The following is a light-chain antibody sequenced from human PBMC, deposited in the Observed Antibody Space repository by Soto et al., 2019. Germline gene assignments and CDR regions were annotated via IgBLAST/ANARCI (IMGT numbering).Light chain of an antibody. J-gene: IGKJ2*01. CDR3: QQFGNAPHT. CDR1: QSVSSSY. Sequence: ETVLTQSPGTLSLSPGERATLSCRASQSVSSSYLAWYQQKPGQTPRLLIYGASSRATAIPDRFSGSGSGTDFTLTISRLEPEDFAVYFCQQFGNAPHTFGHVNKLHIK. CDR2: GAS. V-gene: IGKV3-20*01.